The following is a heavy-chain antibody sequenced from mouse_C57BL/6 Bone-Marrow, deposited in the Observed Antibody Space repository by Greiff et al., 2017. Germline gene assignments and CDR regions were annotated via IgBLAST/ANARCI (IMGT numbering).Heavy chain of an antibody. Sequence: VQLQQPGAELVKPGASVKLSCKASGYTFTSSWMPWVKQRPGQGLEWIGELDPSDSYTNYNQKFKGKATLTVDTSSSTAYMQLSSLTSEDSAVYYCARNYYGSSYGCAYWGQGTLVTVSA. V-gene: IGHV1-50*01. J-gene: IGHJ3*01. D-gene: IGHD1-1*01. CDR2: LDPSDSYT. CDR1: GYTFTSSW. CDR3: ARNYYGSSYGCAY.